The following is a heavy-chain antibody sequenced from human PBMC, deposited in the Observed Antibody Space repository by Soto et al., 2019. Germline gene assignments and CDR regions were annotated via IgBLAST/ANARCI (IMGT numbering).Heavy chain of an antibody. CDR2: MNPNSGNT. Sequence: ASVKVSCKASGYTFTSYDINWVRQATGQGLEWMGWMNPNSGNTGYAQKFQGRVTMTRNTSISTAYMELGSLRSEDTAVYYCASIRRQRHTRPIYCSGGSCYSGNYYYYMDVWGKGTTVTVSS. V-gene: IGHV1-8*01. D-gene: IGHD2-15*01. J-gene: IGHJ6*03. CDR1: GYTFTSYD. CDR3: ASIRRQRHTRPIYCSGGSCYSGNYYYYMDV.